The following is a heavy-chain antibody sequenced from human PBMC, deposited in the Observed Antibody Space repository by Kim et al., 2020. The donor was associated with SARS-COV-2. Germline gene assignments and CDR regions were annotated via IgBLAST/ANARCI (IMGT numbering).Heavy chain of an antibody. CDR1: GFTFSSYG. V-gene: IGHV3-30*18. J-gene: IGHJ3*02. D-gene: IGHD3-16*01. CDR3: AKVVWPAGGDAFDI. Sequence: GGSLRLSCAASGFTFSSYGMHWVRQAPGKGLEWVAVISYDGSNKYYADSVKGRFTISRDNSKNTLYLQMNSLRAEDTAVYYCAKVVWPAGGDAFDIWGQGTMVTVSS. CDR2: ISYDGSNK.